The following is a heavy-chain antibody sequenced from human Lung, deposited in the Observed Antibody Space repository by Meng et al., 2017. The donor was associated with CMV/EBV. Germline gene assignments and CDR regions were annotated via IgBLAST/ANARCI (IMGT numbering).Heavy chain of an antibody. Sequence: GSLRLXCAVYGGSFSGYYWSWIRQPPGKGLEWIGEINHSGSTNYNPSLKSRVTISVDTSKNQFSLKLSSVTAADTAVYYCARAFGGTIFGVVNYYYGMDVWXQGTTVTVSS. J-gene: IGHJ6*01. CDR2: INHSGST. CDR3: ARAFGGTIFGVVNYYYGMDV. CDR1: GGSFSGYY. V-gene: IGHV4-34*01. D-gene: IGHD3-3*01.